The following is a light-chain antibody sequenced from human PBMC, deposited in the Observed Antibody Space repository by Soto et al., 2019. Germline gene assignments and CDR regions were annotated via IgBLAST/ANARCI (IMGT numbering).Light chain of an antibody. J-gene: IGKJ4*01. V-gene: IGKV3-15*01. CDR2: GAF. CDR1: QSVSYN. CDR3: QQYKNWPPLT. Sequence: EIVMTQSPATLSVSPGETATLSCRASQSVSYNLAWYQQKPGQGPRPLIYGAFTRATGIPARFSGSGSGTEFTLTISSLQSEDFAVYYCQQYKNWPPLTVGGGTKVEIK.